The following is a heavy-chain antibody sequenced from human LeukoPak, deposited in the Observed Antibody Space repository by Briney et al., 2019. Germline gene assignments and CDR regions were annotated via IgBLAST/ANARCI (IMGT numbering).Heavy chain of an antibody. CDR1: GYTFTGYY. V-gene: IGHV1-2*02. D-gene: IGHD3-16*01. CDR3: ARGSRMFRDLLGHTRFNWFDP. Sequence: ASVKVSCKASGYTFTGYYMHWVRQAPGQGLEWMGWINPNSGGTNYAQKFQGRVTMTRDTSISTAYMELSRLRSDDTAVYYCARGSRMFRDLLGHTRFNWFDPWGQGTLVTVSS. J-gene: IGHJ5*02. CDR2: INPNSGGT.